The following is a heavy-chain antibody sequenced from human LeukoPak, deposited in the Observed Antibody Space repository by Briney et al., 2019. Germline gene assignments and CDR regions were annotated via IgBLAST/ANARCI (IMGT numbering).Heavy chain of an antibody. CDR3: TNGATFSDDY. J-gene: IGHJ4*02. CDR2: IKSKAAGETT. V-gene: IGHV3-15*01. CDR1: GFSFTNAW. Sequence: GGSLRLSCAASGFSFTNAWMNWVRQAPGKGLEWVGRIKSKAAGETTDYAAPVKGRFTISRDDTTNTLYLQMNSLKTEDTAVYYCTNGATFSDDYWGQGTLVTVSS. D-gene: IGHD1-26*01.